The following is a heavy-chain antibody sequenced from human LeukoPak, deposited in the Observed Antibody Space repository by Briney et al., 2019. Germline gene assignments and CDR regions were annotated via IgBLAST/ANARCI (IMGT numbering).Heavy chain of an antibody. CDR1: GFTFSIYA. CDR2: ISGSGGST. CDR3: ARDQRNGGNSDY. J-gene: IGHJ4*02. D-gene: IGHD4-23*01. V-gene: IGHV3-23*01. Sequence: GVSLRLSCAASGFTFSIYAMSWVRQAPGKGLEWVSVISGSGGSTYYADSVKGRFTISRDNSKNTLYLQMNSLRAEDTAIYFCARDQRNGGNSDYWGQGTLVTVSS.